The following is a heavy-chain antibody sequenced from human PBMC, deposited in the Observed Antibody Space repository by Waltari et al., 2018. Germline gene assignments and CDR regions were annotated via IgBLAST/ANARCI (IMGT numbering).Heavy chain of an antibody. CDR2: MNPNSGNT. CDR3: ARGIGPKRLRDDYFDY. CDR1: GYTFTSYD. Sequence: QVQLVQSGAEVKKPGASVKVSCKASGYTFTSYDINWVRPATGQGLEWMGWMNPNSGNTGYAQKFQGRVTMTRNTSISTAYMELSSLRSEDTAVYYCARGIGPKRLRDDYFDYWGQGTLVTVSS. J-gene: IGHJ4*02. V-gene: IGHV1-8*01. D-gene: IGHD3-16*02.